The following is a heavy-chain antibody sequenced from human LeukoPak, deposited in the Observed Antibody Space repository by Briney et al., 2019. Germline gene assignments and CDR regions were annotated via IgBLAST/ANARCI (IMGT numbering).Heavy chain of an antibody. J-gene: IGHJ4*02. V-gene: IGHV3-33*01. CDR1: GFTFSDYG. D-gene: IGHD6-6*01. Sequence: PGRSLRLCCAASGFTFSDYGIHWVRQAPGQGLEWVALIWYDGSKKYYADSVKGRFTISRDNTKNTLYLQLNSLRADDTAVYYCARAHSSSSTFDLWGQGTLVTVSS. CDR2: IWYDGSKK. CDR3: ARAHSSSSTFDL.